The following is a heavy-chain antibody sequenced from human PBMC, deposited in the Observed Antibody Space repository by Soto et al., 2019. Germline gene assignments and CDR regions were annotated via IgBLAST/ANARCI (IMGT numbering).Heavy chain of an antibody. V-gene: IGHV4-34*01. Sequence: QVQLQQWGAGLLKPSETLSLTCAVYGGSFSGYYWSWIRQPPGKGLEWIGEINHSGSTKYNPSLKSRVTISVDTSQNQFSLKLSSVTSADTAVYYCARAQGVPYYYGSGSYHWFDPWGQGTLVTVSS. CDR3: ARAQGVPYYYGSGSYHWFDP. CDR1: GGSFSGYY. J-gene: IGHJ5*02. D-gene: IGHD3-10*01. CDR2: INHSGST.